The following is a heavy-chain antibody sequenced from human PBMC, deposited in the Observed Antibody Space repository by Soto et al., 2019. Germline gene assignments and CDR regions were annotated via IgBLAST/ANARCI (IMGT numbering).Heavy chain of an antibody. J-gene: IGHJ6*02. V-gene: IGHV3-30-3*01. D-gene: IGHD1-7*01. CDR3: ARDNGSGTTSFLVLNYYYYCMDV. Sequence: GGSLRLSCAASGFTFSSYAMHWVRQAPGKGLEWVAVISYDGSNKYYADSVKGRFTISRDNSKNTLYLQMNSLRAEDTAVYYCARDNGSGTTSFLVLNYYYYCMDVWGQGTTGTVSS. CDR1: GFTFSSYA. CDR2: ISYDGSNK.